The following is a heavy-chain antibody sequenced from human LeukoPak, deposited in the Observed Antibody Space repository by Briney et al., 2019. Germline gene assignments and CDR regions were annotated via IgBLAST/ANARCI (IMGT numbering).Heavy chain of an antibody. D-gene: IGHD2/OR15-2a*01. CDR2: ISSSSSYI. Sequence: GGSLTLSCAASGFTFSSYSMNWLRQAPGKGLEWISSISSSSSYIYYADSVKGRFTISRDNAKNSLYLQMNSLRAEDTAVYYCARLSMVDYWGQGTLVTVSS. J-gene: IGHJ4*02. V-gene: IGHV3-21*01. CDR3: ARLSMVDY. CDR1: GFTFSSYS.